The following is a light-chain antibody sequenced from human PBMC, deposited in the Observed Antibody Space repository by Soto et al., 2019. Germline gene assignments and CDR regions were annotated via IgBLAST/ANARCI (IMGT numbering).Light chain of an antibody. V-gene: IGLV1-44*01. J-gene: IGLJ3*02. CDR3: VVWDDSLNGVV. Sequence: QSALTQPPSASGTPGQRVTISCSGSSSNIGNNPVSWYQHLPGSTPRPLIYGNDLRPSGVPDRFSASKSGTSASLAISGLQSEDEADYYCVVWDDSLNGVVFGGGTQLTVL. CDR1: SSNIGNNP. CDR2: GND.